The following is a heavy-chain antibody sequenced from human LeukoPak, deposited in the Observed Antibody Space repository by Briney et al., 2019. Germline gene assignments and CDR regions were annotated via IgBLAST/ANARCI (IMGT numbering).Heavy chain of an antibody. CDR2: IYYSGST. CDR1: GGSISSSSYY. Sequence: PSETLSLTCTVSGGSISSSSYYWGWIRQPPGKGLEWIGSIYYSGSTYYNPSLKSRVTISVDTSKNQFSLKLSSVTAADTAVCYCARTTYYYDSSGYPLFDYWGQGTLVTVSS. D-gene: IGHD3-22*01. V-gene: IGHV4-39*01. CDR3: ARTTYYYDSSGYPLFDY. J-gene: IGHJ4*02.